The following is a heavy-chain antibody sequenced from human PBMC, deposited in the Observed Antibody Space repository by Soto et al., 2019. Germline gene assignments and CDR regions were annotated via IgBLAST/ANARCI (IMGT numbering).Heavy chain of an antibody. CDR2: INAGNGNT. D-gene: IGHD1-1*01. V-gene: IGHV1-3*01. Sequence: ASVKVSCKASGYTFTSYAMHWVRQAPGQRLEWMGWINAGNGNTKYSQKFQGRVTITRDTSASTAYMELSSLRSEDTAVYYCARGTGVLPEDYFDYWGQGTLVTVSS. J-gene: IGHJ4*02. CDR1: GYTFTSYA. CDR3: ARGTGVLPEDYFDY.